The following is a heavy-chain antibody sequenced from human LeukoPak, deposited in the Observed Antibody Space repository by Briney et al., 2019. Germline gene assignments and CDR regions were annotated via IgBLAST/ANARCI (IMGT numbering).Heavy chain of an antibody. CDR1: GDSISSGGYH. V-gene: IGHV4-31*03. CDR3: ARGDGYNFFDC. J-gene: IGHJ4*02. D-gene: IGHD5-24*01. Sequence: PSQTLSLTCTVSGDSISSGGYHWSWIRQHPGRGLEWIGYIHYSGSTYYNPSLKSRITMSVDTSQNQFSLKLTSMTAADTAVYYCARGDGYNFFDCWGQGTRVTVSS. CDR2: IHYSGST.